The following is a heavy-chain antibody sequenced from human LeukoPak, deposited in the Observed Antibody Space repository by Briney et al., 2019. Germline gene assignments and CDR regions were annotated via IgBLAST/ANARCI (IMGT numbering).Heavy chain of an antibody. CDR1: GFTFSSYA. CDR2: ISGSGGST. J-gene: IGHJ5*02. D-gene: IGHD3-9*01. CDR3: AGLTGYYNWFDP. Sequence: QPGGSLRLSCAASGFTFSSYAMSWVRQAPGKGLEWVSAISGSGGSTYYADSVKGRFTISRDNSKNTLYLQMNSLRAEDTAVYYCAGLTGYYNWFDPWGQGTLVTVSS. V-gene: IGHV3-23*01.